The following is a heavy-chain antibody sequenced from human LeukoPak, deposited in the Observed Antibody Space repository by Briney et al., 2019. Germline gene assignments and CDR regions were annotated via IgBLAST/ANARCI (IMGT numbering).Heavy chain of an antibody. J-gene: IGHJ6*02. CDR2: NFFHDGST. Sequence: ASVKVSCKTSGYSFNSHHVHWVRQAPGQGLEWMGINFFHDGSTSNTQKFQGRVTMTRATSTSTVYMELSSLRSEDTAVYYCARDSGNYHYDMDVWGQGTTVIASS. CDR3: ARDSGNYHYDMDV. CDR1: GYSFNSHH. V-gene: IGHV1-46*02. D-gene: IGHD3-10*01.